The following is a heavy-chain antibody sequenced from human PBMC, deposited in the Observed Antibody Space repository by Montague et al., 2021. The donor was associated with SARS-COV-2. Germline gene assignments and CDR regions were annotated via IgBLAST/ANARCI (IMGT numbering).Heavy chain of an antibody. J-gene: IGHJ5*02. Sequence: SETLSLTCTVSGGSISSSSYYRGWIRQPPGKGLEWIGSIYYSGSTYYNPSLKSRVTISVDTSKNQFSLKLSTVTAADTAVYYCARHPSITIFVMVITPSWFDPWGQGTLVTVSS. CDR3: ARHPSITIFVMVITPSWFDP. V-gene: IGHV4-39*01. CDR2: IYYSGST. D-gene: IGHD3-3*01. CDR1: GGSISSSSYY.